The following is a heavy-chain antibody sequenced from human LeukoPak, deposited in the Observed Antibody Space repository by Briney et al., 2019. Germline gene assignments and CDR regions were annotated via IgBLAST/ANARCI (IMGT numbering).Heavy chain of an antibody. Sequence: GASVKVSCKASGYTFSGNYMHWVRQAPGQGLEWMGGINPNSGGTNYAQKFQGRVTMTRDTSISTAYMELSRLRSDDTAVYYCARDFGYCSSTSCSPLGFDPWGQGTLVTVSS. CDR3: ARDFGYCSSTSCSPLGFDP. J-gene: IGHJ5*02. CDR1: GYTFSGNY. D-gene: IGHD2-2*03. V-gene: IGHV1-2*02. CDR2: INPNSGGT.